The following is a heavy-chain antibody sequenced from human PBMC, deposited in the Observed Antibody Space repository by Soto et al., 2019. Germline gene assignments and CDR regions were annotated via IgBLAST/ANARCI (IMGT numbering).Heavy chain of an antibody. V-gene: IGHV3-23*01. Sequence: EVQLLESGGGLVQPGGSLRLCCAASGFTFNNYAMSWVRQAPGKGLEWVTAISGGGDTTSYADSVKGRFTVSRDGSKNTLYLQMNSLRAEDTAVYYCAKGRGGSGSLTPRVDFWGQGTLVTVSS. D-gene: IGHD3-10*01. CDR2: ISGGGDTT. J-gene: IGHJ4*02. CDR1: GFTFNNYA. CDR3: AKGRGGSGSLTPRVDF.